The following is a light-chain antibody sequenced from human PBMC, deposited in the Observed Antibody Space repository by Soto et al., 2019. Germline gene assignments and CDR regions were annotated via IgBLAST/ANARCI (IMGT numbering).Light chain of an antibody. CDR3: QHFGRSPQVT. Sequence: DIVLTQAPDNLSLSPGDSATLSCRVSQYTNGRYVAWYQQRPGLAPRLLVYGASKRATGIPDRFRGSGSGSEFTLTISGLEPADFAVYFCQHFGRSPQVTLGPGTRLEIK. J-gene: IGKJ5*01. V-gene: IGKV3-20*01. CDR1: QYTNGRY. CDR2: GAS.